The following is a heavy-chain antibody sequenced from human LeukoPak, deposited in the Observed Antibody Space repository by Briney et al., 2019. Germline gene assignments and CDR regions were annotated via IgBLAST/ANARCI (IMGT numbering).Heavy chain of an antibody. Sequence: PSETLSLTCTVSGGSISSYYWSWIRQPPGKGLEWIGYIYYSGSTNYNPSLKSRVTISVDTSKKQFSLKLSSVTAADTAVYYCAREGGGDYGDYVGYYYGMDVWGQGTTVTVSS. CDR2: IYYSGST. CDR3: AREGGGDYGDYVGYYYGMDV. V-gene: IGHV4-59*01. D-gene: IGHD4-17*01. CDR1: GGSISSYY. J-gene: IGHJ6*02.